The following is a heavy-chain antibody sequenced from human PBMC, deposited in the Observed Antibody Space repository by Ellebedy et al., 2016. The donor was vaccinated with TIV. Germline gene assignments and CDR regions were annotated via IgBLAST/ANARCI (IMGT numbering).Heavy chain of an antibody. CDR2: ISYDGSDK. D-gene: IGHD1-26*01. CDR1: GFTLSRHA. J-gene: IGHJ4*02. CDR3: AKDLVVGRTVGVTEKMDY. V-gene: IGHV3-30-3*01. Sequence: PGGSLRLSCAASGFTLSRHAMHWVRQAPGKGLEWMAVISYDGSDKYSADSVKGRFTISRDNSKNNLYLQMNSLRAEDTAIYYCAKDLVVGRTVGVTEKMDYWGQGALVTVSS.